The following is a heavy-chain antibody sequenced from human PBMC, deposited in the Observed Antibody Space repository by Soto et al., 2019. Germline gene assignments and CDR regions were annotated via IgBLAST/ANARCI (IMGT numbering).Heavy chain of an antibody. CDR2: IWYDGTNK. Sequence: PGGSLRLSCAASGFIFNNYGMHWVRQAPGRGLEWVAVIWYDGTNKHCADSVKGRFSNSRDNSNNTVYLHMNSLGAEDTAVYYCARGGPSRNYDNYYFYGMDVWGQGTTVTVSS. J-gene: IGHJ6*02. D-gene: IGHD1-7*01. CDR1: GFIFNNYG. CDR3: ARGGPSRNYDNYYFYGMDV. V-gene: IGHV3-33*01.